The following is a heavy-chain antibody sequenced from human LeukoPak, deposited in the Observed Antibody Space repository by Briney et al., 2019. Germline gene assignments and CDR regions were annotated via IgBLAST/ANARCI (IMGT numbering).Heavy chain of an antibody. V-gene: IGHV4-61*02. CDR2: IYTSGST. Sequence: SETLSLTCTVSGGSVSSGNYYGSCIRQPAGKGLEWIGRIYTSGSTNYNPSLESRVTISIDTSKNQFPLKLSSVTAADTAVYYCATLRGVEDNMDVWGQGTTVTVSS. CDR1: GGSVSSGNYY. D-gene: IGHD3-10*01. CDR3: ATLRGVEDNMDV. J-gene: IGHJ6*02.